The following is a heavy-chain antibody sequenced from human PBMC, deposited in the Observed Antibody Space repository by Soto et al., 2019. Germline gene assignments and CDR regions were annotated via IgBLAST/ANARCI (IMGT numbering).Heavy chain of an antibody. CDR1: GCTVRSND. V-gene: IGHV3-53*01. Sequence: GSLRTTCPASGCTVRSNDMSWVRQAPGKGLEWVSVIYSGGSTYYADSVKGRFTISRDNSKNTLYLQMNSLRAEDTAVYYCAIALGSLDDWGQGTLVTVSS. CDR3: AIALGSLDD. J-gene: IGHJ4*02. D-gene: IGHD2-15*01. CDR2: IYSGGST.